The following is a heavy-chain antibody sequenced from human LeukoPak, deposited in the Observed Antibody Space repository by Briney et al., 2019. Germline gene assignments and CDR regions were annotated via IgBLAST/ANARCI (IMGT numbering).Heavy chain of an antibody. CDR1: GFAFNNYA. V-gene: IGHV3-23*01. D-gene: IGHD1-26*01. Sequence: GGSLRLSCAASGFAFNNYAMTWVRQAPGKGLEWVSNINDNGGQRHYADSVKGRFTISRDNSKNTLFLQMDSLRAGDTAVYYCAKTQWKVGATDYFDYWGQGILVTVSS. CDR2: INDNGGQR. J-gene: IGHJ4*02. CDR3: AKTQWKVGATDYFDY.